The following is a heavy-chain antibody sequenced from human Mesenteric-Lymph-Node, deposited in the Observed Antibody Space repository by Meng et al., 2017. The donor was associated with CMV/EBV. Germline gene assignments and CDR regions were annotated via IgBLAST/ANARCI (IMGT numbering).Heavy chain of an antibody. J-gene: IGHJ4*02. V-gene: IGHV3-15*01. CDR2: IKSKTDSGTS. Sequence: GESLKISCAASGFTFTKIWMTWVRQAPEKGLEWVGRIKSKTDSGTSDCAALVKGRFTVSRDDSKNTLYQQMNSLKTEDTAVYYCTTEHDVLPSDYWGQGTLVTVSS. CDR3: TTEHDVLPSDY. D-gene: IGHD3-16*01. CDR1: GFTFTKIW.